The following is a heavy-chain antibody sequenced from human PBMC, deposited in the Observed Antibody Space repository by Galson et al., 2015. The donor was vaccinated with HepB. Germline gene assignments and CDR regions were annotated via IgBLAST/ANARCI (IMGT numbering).Heavy chain of an antibody. J-gene: IGHJ4*02. V-gene: IGHV1-2*06. CDR1: GYTFTGYY. D-gene: IGHD3-3*01. CDR2: INPNSGGT. CDR3: ARLTIFGVVTAFDY. Sequence: SVKVSCKASGYTFTGYYMHWVRQAPGQGLEWMGRINPNSGGTNYAQKFQGRVTMTRDTSISTAYMELSRLRSDDTAVYYCARLTIFGVVTAFDYWGQGTLVTVSS.